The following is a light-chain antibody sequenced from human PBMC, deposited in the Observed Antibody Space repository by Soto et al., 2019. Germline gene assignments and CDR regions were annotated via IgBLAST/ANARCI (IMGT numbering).Light chain of an antibody. J-gene: IGKJ1*01. V-gene: IGKV3-20*01. CDR3: QQYGSSPPTWT. CDR1: QSVSSSY. Sequence: EIVLTQSPGTLSLSPGERATLSCRASQSVSSSYLAWYQQEPGQAPRLLIYGASSRATGIPDRFSGSGSGTDFTLTISRLEPEDFAVYYCQQYGSSPPTWTFGQGTKV. CDR2: GAS.